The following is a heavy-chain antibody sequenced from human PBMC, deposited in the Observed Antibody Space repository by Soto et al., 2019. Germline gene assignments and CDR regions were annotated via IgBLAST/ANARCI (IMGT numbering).Heavy chain of an antibody. D-gene: IGHD3-3*01. CDR2: ISYGGSNK. Sequence: QVQLVESGGGVVQPGRSLSLSCAASGFTFSSYAMHCVRQAPGKGLEWVAVISYGGSNKYYADSVKGRFTISRDNSKNTLYLQMNSVRAEDTAVYYCARDRVDFWSGGRLSYYYYGMAVWGQGTTVPVSS. CDR3: ARDRVDFWSGGRLSYYYYGMAV. CDR1: GFTFSSYA. V-gene: IGHV3-30-3*01. J-gene: IGHJ6*02.